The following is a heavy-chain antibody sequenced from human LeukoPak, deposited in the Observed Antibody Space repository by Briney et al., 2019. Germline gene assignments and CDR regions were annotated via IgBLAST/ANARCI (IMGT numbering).Heavy chain of an antibody. CDR1: GGSISSGGYY. CDR2: IYYSGST. J-gene: IGHJ6*02. Sequence: SSQTLSLTCTVSGGSISSGGYYWSWIRQHPGKGLEWIGYIYYSGSTYYNPSLKSRVTISVDTSKNQFSLKLSSVTAADTAVYYCALLIVVVTPSYYYYGMDVWGQGTTVTVSS. V-gene: IGHV4-31*03. D-gene: IGHD3-22*01. CDR3: ALLIVVVTPSYYYYGMDV.